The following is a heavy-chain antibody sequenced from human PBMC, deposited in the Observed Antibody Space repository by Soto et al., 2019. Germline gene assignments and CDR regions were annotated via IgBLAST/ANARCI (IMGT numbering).Heavy chain of an antibody. V-gene: IGHV1-18*01. Sequence: ASVKVFCKASGYTFTSYGISWVRQAPGQGLEWMGWISAYNGNTNYAQKLQGRVTMTTDTSTSTAYMELRSLRSDDTAVYYCASPPIAAAGSGAFDIWGQGTMVTVSS. CDR1: GYTFTSYG. CDR3: ASPPIAAAGSGAFDI. CDR2: ISAYNGNT. D-gene: IGHD6-13*01. J-gene: IGHJ3*02.